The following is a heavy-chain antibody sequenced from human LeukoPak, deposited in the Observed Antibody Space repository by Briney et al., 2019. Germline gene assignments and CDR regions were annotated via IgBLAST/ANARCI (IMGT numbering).Heavy chain of an antibody. Sequence: GGSLRLSCAASGFTVSSNYMTWVRQAPGKGLEWVSVIYSGGTTYYADSVKGRLTVSRDNSKNTLYLQMNSLRAEDTAVYYCARDLVGAIDYWGQGTLVTVSS. CDR2: IYSGGTT. CDR3: ARDLVGAIDY. D-gene: IGHD1-26*01. V-gene: IGHV3-53*01. J-gene: IGHJ4*02. CDR1: GFTVSSNY.